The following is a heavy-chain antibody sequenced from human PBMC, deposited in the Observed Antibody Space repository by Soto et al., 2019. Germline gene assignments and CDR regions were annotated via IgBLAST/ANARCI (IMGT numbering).Heavy chain of an antibody. CDR1: GYTFTSYA. Sequence: ASVKVSCKASGYTFTSYAMHWVRQAPGQRLEWMGWINAGNGNTKCPQKFQGRVTITRDTSASTAYMELSSLRSEDTAVYYCASRAPPGGNYYGSGTPFYYYGMDVWGQGTTVTVSS. D-gene: IGHD3-10*01. CDR3: ASRAPPGGNYYGSGTPFYYYGMDV. V-gene: IGHV1-3*01. J-gene: IGHJ6*02. CDR2: INAGNGNT.